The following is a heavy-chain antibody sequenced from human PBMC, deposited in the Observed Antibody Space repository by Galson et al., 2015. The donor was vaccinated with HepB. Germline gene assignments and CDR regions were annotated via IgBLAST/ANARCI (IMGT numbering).Heavy chain of an antibody. V-gene: IGHV3-11*06. CDR1: GFTFSDYY. D-gene: IGHD3-10*01. CDR2: ISSSSSYI. CDR3: ITMVRNTPY. Sequence: SLRLSCAASGFTFSDYYMSWIRQAPGKGLEWVSSISSSSSYIYYADSVKGRFTISRDNAKNSLYLQMNSLRAEDTAVYYCITMVRNTPYWGQGTLVTVSS. J-gene: IGHJ4*02.